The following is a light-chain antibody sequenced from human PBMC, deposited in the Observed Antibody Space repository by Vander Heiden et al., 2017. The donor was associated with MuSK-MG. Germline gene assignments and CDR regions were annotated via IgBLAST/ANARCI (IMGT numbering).Light chain of an antibody. V-gene: IGKV3-20*01. CDR1: QSVSSNY. CDR2: DAS. CDR3: QQYDGSRT. J-gene: IGKJ1*01. Sequence: EIVLRQSPGTLSLSPGERATLSCRASQSVSSNYLAWYQQKPGQAPRLLIYDASNRAPGIPGRFSGSGSGTDFTHTISRLEPEDFAVYYCQQYDGSRTFGQGTKVEIK.